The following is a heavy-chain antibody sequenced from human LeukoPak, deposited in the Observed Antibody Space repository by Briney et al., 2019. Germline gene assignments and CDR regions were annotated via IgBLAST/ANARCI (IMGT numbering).Heavy chain of an antibody. CDR2: IYSSGST. CDR3: ARHQGYSPHYYYMDV. J-gene: IGHJ6*03. Sequence: SETLSLTCSVSGGSLSSYYWSWIRQPPGKGLEWIGYIYSSGSTYYNPSLKSRVTISVDTSKNQFSLKLSSVTAADTAVYYCARHQGYSPHYYYMDVWGKGTTVTVSS. V-gene: IGHV4-59*08. D-gene: IGHD6-13*01. CDR1: GGSLSSYY.